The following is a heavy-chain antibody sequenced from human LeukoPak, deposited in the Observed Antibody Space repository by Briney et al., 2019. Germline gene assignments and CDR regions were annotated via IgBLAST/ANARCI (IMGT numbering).Heavy chain of an antibody. J-gene: IGHJ4*02. CDR3: AKMVGAVDY. Sequence: GGSLRLSCAASGFTFSSYGMHWVRQAPGKGLEWVAVISYDGSNKYYADSVKGRFTISRDNSKNTLYLQMNSLRAEDTAVYYCAKMVGAVDYWGQGILVTVSS. CDR2: ISYDGSNK. CDR1: GFTFSSYG. D-gene: IGHD1-26*01. V-gene: IGHV3-30*18.